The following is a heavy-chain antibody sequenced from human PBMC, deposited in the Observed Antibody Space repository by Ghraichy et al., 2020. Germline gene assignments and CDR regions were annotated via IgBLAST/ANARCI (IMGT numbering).Heavy chain of an antibody. V-gene: IGHV3-23*01. CDR1: GFTFSSYA. D-gene: IGHD2-15*01. J-gene: IGHJ4*02. CDR3: AKDKIAVVLAATPDL. CDR2: FGGSGGLT. Sequence: GGSLRLSCAASGFTFSSYAMSWVRQAPGRGLEWVPAFGGSGGLTHYADSVKGRFTIPRDNSKSTLYLQMNSLRADDTAVYYCAKDKIAVVLAATPDLWGQGTLVTVSS.